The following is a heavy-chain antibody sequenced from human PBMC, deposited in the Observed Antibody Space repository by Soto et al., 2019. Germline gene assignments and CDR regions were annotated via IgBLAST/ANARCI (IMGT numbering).Heavy chain of an antibody. CDR1: GFTFRDYA. CDR3: TREGAYTSPPYYYFYAMDV. J-gene: IGHJ6*01. Sequence: SCAASGFTFRDYAISWVRQAPGKGLQWVGFMRAKAFGGTTEYATFVKGRFTISRDDSKSVAYLQMNSLETEDTAVYYCTREGAYTSPPYYYFYAMDVWGQGTRVTVSS. D-gene: IGHD2-2*01. CDR2: MRAKAFGGTT. V-gene: IGHV3-49*04.